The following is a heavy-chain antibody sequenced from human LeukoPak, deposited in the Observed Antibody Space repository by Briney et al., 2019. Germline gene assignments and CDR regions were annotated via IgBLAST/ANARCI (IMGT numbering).Heavy chain of an antibody. CDR1: GFTFSSYS. D-gene: IGHD1-26*01. Sequence: GGSLRLSCAASGFTFSSYSMNWVRQAPGKGLEWVSSISSSSSYIYYADSVKGRFTISRDNAKNSLYLQMNSLRAEDTAVYYCARDKVGATGPHDYWGQGTLVTVSS. J-gene: IGHJ4*02. CDR3: ARDKVGATGPHDY. V-gene: IGHV3-21*01. CDR2: ISSSSSYI.